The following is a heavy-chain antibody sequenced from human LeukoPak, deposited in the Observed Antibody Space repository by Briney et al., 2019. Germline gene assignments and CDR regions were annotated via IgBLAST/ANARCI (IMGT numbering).Heavy chain of an antibody. J-gene: IGHJ4*02. Sequence: GGSLRLSCATSGFTFSSFEMNWVRQAPGKGLEWVSYISSTGNTIYYADSVKGRFTICRDNAKSSLYLRMNSLRAEDTAVYYCARDSSGNFIPDYFDYWGQGTLVTVSS. CDR3: ARDSSGNFIPDYFDY. CDR1: GFTFSSFE. D-gene: IGHD3-10*01. V-gene: IGHV3-48*03. CDR2: ISSTGNTI.